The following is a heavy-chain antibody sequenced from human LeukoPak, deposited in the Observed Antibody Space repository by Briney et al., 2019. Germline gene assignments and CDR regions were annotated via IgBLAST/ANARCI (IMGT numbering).Heavy chain of an antibody. V-gene: IGHV4-34*01. J-gene: IGHJ5*02. Sequence: SETLSLTCAVYGGSFSGYYWSWIRQPPGKGLEWIGEINHSGSTNYNPSLTSRVTISVDTSKNQFSLKLSSATAADTAVYYCARGGYGGYADNWFDPWGQGTLVTVS. CDR1: GGSFSGYY. D-gene: IGHD5-12*01. CDR2: INHSGST. CDR3: ARGGYGGYADNWFDP.